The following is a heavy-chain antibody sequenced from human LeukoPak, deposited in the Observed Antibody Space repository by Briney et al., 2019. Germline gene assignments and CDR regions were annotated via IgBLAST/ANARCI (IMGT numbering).Heavy chain of an antibody. J-gene: IGHJ4*02. V-gene: IGHV3-30*04. CDR1: GFTFSSYA. Sequence: PGRSLRLSCAASGFTFSSYAMHWVRQAPGKGLEWVAVISYDGSNKYYADSVKGRFTISRDNSKNTLYLQMNSLRAEDTAVYYCARGDYYGSERRLLSWWGQGALVTVSS. CDR2: ISYDGSNK. D-gene: IGHD3-10*01. CDR3: ARGDYYGSERRLLSW.